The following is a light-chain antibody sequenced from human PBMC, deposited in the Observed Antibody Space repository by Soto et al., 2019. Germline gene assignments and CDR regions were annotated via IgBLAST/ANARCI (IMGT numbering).Light chain of an antibody. CDR1: QSVSSN. CDR2: GAS. CDR3: QQYNNWPWT. J-gene: IGKJ1*01. Sequence: EIVLTQSPGTLSLSPGERATLSCRASQSVSSNLAWYQQKPGQAPRLLIHGASTRAPGFPARFSGSGSGTDFTLTISSLQSEDFAVYSCQQYNNWPWTFGQGTKVDIK. V-gene: IGKV3-15*01.